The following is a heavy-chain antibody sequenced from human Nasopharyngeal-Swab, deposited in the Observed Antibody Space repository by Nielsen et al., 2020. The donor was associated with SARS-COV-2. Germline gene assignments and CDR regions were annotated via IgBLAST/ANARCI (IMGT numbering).Heavy chain of an antibody. CDR3: ASSPLDSSGYYYGLDY. CDR1: GFTFSSYA. D-gene: IGHD3-22*01. Sequence: GESLKISCAATGFTFSSYAMHWVRQAPGKGLECVAVISYDGSNKYYADSVKGRLTISRDNSKNTLSLQMNSLTAEDTAVYYCASSPLDSSGYYYGLDYWGQGTLVTVSS. CDR2: ISYDGSNK. J-gene: IGHJ4*02. V-gene: IGHV3-30-3*01.